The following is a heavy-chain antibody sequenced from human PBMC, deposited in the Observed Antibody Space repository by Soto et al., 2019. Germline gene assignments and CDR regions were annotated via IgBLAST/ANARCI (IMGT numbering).Heavy chain of an antibody. CDR1: GYTFTSYG. J-gene: IGHJ4*02. CDR2: ISAYNGNT. D-gene: IGHD2-2*01. CDR3: ARVGACGSSTSCLAYYFDY. Sequence: QVQLVQSGAEVQKPGASVKVSCKASGYTFTSYGISWVRQAPGQGLEWMGWISAYNGNTNYAQKLQGRVTMTTDTSTSTAYMELRSLRSDDTAVYYCARVGACGSSTSCLAYYFDYWGQGTLVTVSS. V-gene: IGHV1-18*01.